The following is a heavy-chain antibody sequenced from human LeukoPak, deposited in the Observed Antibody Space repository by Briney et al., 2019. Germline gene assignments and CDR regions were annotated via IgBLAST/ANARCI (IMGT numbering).Heavy chain of an antibody. CDR3: AREHDSSGYQDY. J-gene: IGHJ4*02. V-gene: IGHV3-33*08. D-gene: IGHD3-22*01. Sequence: PGGSLRLSCAASGFTFSSYGMHWVGQAPGKGLEGVVVIWYDGSNTYYAASVKSRFTISRDNSKNPLYLQMNTLRAEDTAVYYCAREHDSSGYQDYWGQGTLVTVSS. CDR1: GFTFSSYG. CDR2: IWYDGSNT.